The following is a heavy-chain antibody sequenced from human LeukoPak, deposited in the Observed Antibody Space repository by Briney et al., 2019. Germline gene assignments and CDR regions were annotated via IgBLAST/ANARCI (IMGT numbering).Heavy chain of an antibody. CDR1: GYTFTSYA. D-gene: IGHD3-16*02. Sequence: GASVKVSCKASGYTFTSYAMHWVRQAPGQRLEWMGWINAGNGNTKYSQKFQGRVTITRDTSASTAYMELSSLRSEDTAVYYCPRERSYRWFDPWGQGTLVTVSS. J-gene: IGHJ5*02. CDR2: INAGNGNT. CDR3: PRERSYRWFDP. V-gene: IGHV1-3*01.